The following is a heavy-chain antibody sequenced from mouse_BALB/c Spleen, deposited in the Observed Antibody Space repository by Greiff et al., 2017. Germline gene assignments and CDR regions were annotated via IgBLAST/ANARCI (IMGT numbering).Heavy chain of an antibody. CDR2: IYPYNGGT. CDR1: GYTFTDYN. Sequence: VQLQQSGPELVKPGASVKISCKASGYTFTDYNMHWVKQSHGKSLEWIGYIYPYNGGTGYNQKFKSKATLTVDNSSSTAYMELRSLTSEDSAVYYCARNDYEGYYFDYWGQGTTLTVSS. D-gene: IGHD2-4*01. V-gene: IGHV1S29*02. J-gene: IGHJ2*01. CDR3: ARNDYEGYYFDY.